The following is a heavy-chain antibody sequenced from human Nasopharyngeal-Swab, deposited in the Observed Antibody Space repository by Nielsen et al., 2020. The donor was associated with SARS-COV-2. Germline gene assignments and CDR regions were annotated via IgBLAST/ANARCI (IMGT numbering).Heavy chain of an antibody. D-gene: IGHD3-16*01. V-gene: IGHV3-23*01. CDR1: GFTFSSYA. J-gene: IGHJ4*02. Sequence: GRSLKISCAASGFTFSSYAMSWVRQAPGKGLEWVSAISGSGGSTYYADSVKGRFTISRDNSKNTLYLQMNSLRAEDTAVYYCAKGGLRGYFDYWGQGTLVTVSS. CDR2: ISGSGGST. CDR3: AKGGLRGYFDY.